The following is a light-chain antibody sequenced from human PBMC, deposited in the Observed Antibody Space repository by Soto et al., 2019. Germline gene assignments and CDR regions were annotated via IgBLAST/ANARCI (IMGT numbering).Light chain of an antibody. Sequence: EIVLTQSPGTLSLSPGERATLSCRASQSVSGNYLTWYQQKPGQAPRLFIYGASTRATGIPARFSGSGSGAEFTLTISSLQSEDFAVYYCQQYNNWASITFGQGTRLEIK. V-gene: IGKV3-15*01. J-gene: IGKJ5*01. CDR1: QSVSGN. CDR2: GAS. CDR3: QQYNNWASIT.